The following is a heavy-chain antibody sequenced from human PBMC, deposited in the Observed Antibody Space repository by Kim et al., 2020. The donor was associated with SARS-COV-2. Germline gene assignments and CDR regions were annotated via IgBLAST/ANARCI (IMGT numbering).Heavy chain of an antibody. CDR3: AKVKSPGEGVPDY. D-gene: IGHD3-10*01. Sequence: AHTVKGRLTISRGDTKITLYLQKNSLRAEDTAVYYCAKVKSPGEGVPDYWGQGTLVTVSS. J-gene: IGHJ4*02. V-gene: IGHV3-23*01.